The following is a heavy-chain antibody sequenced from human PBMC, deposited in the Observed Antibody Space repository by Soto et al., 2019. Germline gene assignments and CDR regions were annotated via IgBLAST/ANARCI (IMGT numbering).Heavy chain of an antibody. CDR1: GRSISEINSY. J-gene: IGHJ5*02. CDR3: ARPEGGYGSGYSWFDP. Sequence: SETLSLTCSVSGRSISEINSYWGWIRQTPGEGLEWIGTIHHTGSTYYNPPLKSRVIISLDTSKNQFSLKLSSVTAADTALYYCARPEGGYGSGYSWFDPWGQGTRVTVSS. V-gene: IGHV4-39*01. CDR2: IHHTGST. D-gene: IGHD5-12*01.